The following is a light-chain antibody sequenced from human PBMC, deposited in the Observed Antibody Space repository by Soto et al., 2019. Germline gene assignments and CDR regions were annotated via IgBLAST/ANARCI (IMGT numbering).Light chain of an antibody. CDR3: QQYGSSLLT. Sequence: EILLMQSPGTLSLSPGERATLSCRASQSINSNYLAWYQQKPGQAPRPLIFGASSRATGIPDRFRGSGSGTDFTLTISRLQHEDFAVYYCQQYGSSLLTFGGGTKVEIK. CDR1: QSINSNY. J-gene: IGKJ4*01. CDR2: GAS. V-gene: IGKV3-20*01.